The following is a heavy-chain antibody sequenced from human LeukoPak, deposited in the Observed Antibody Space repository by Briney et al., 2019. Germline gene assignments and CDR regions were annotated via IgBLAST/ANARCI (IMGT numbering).Heavy chain of an antibody. CDR3: ARGIVVLSGAAPFDF. V-gene: IGHV4-39*07. J-gene: IGHJ4*02. CDR1: GGSISSSSYY. Sequence: KPSETLSLTCTVSGGSISSSSYYWGWIRQPPGKGLEWVGSIYFAGSPFFRPSLKSRLTLSLDTAKNQFSMSLSSVTAADTAFYYCARGIVVLSGAAPFDFWGQGALVTVSS. CDR2: IYFAGSP. D-gene: IGHD4/OR15-4a*01.